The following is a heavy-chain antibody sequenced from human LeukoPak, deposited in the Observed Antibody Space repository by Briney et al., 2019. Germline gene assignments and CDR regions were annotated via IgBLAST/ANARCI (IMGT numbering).Heavy chain of an antibody. V-gene: IGHV4-39*07. CDR2: IYHSGST. Sequence: SETLSLTCTVSGGSISNSSSYWGWIRQPPGKGLEWIGSIYHSGSTYYNPSLKSRVTISVDTSKNQFSLKLSSVTAADTAVYYCARDPGYYDILTGYHPAYYFDYWGQGTLVTVSS. CDR1: GGSISNSSSY. D-gene: IGHD3-9*01. CDR3: ARDPGYYDILTGYHPAYYFDY. J-gene: IGHJ4*02.